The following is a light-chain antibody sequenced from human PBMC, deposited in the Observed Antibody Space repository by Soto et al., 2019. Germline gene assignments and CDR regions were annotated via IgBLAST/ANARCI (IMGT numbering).Light chain of an antibody. Sequence: DIQMTQSPSSLSASVGDRVTITCQASQDISNYLNWYQQKPGKAPKLLIYDASNLETGVPSRFSGSGTGTDFTLTISSLQPEDFATSYCQPANRFPLTFGGGPKLHIK. CDR1: QDISNY. CDR2: DAS. V-gene: IGKV1-33*01. J-gene: IGKJ4*01. CDR3: QPANRFPLT.